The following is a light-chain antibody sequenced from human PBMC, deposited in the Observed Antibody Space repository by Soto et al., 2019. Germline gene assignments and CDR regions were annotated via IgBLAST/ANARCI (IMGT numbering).Light chain of an antibody. Sequence: QSVLTQPASVSGSPGQSITISCTGTSSDVGGYNYVSWYQQHPGKAPKLIIYEVSNRPSGVSNRFSGSKSGNTASLTVSGLQAEDEADYHCSSYISSNTYVFGTGTKVTVL. CDR3: SSYISSNTYV. CDR2: EVS. V-gene: IGLV2-14*01. CDR1: SSDVGGYNY. J-gene: IGLJ1*01.